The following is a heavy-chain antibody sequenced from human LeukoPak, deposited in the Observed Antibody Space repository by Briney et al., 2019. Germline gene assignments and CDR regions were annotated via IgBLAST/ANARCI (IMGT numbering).Heavy chain of an antibody. CDR2: IKQDGSMK. CDR3: AMIEQVVSNVEGGY. D-gene: IGHD6-6*01. V-gene: IGHV3-7*01. Sequence: GGSLRLSCAASGFSFSNYWMSWVRQAPGKGLEWVANIKQDGSMKGYVDSVKGRFTISRDNAKNSLYLQMNSLRADDTAVYFCAMIEQVVSNVEGGYWGQGTLVTVSS. CDR1: GFSFSNYW. J-gene: IGHJ4*02.